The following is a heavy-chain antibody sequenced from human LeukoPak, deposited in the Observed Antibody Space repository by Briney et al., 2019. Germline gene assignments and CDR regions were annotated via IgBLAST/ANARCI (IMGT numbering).Heavy chain of an antibody. Sequence: PSETLFLTCTVSGGSISSGGYYWSWIRQHPGKGLEWIGYIYYSGSTYYNPSLKSRVTISVDTSKNQFSLKLSSVTAADTAVYYCARDARHYDFWSGYYQYYFDYWGQGTLVTVSS. J-gene: IGHJ4*02. CDR2: IYYSGST. V-gene: IGHV4-31*03. CDR1: GGSISSGGYY. D-gene: IGHD3-3*01. CDR3: ARDARHYDFWSGYYQYYFDY.